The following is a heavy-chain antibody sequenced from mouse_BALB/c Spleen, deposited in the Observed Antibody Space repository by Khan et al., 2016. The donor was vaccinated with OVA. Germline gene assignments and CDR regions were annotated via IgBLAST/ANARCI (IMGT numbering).Heavy chain of an antibody. CDR3: ATLYGNPLAF. D-gene: IGHD2-1*01. Sequence: DVHLVESGAELVKPGASVKLSCSASGFNIKDTYIHWMKQRPEQGLEWIGRIDPPNDDSKYGPKFQAKATLTADTSSNTAYLQLRSLTSEDTAVYYCATLYGNPLAFWGQGTLVSVSA. J-gene: IGHJ3*01. V-gene: IGHV14-3*02. CDR1: GFNIKDTY. CDR2: IDPPNDDS.